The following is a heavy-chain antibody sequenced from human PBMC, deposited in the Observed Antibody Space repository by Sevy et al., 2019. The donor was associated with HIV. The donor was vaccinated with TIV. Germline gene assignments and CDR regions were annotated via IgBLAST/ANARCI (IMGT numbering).Heavy chain of an antibody. J-gene: IGHJ5*02. CDR2: IIPILGIA. Sequence: ASVKVSCKASGGTFSSYAISWVRQAPGQGLEWMGRIIPILGIANYAQRFQGRVTITADKSTSTAYMELSSLGSEDTAVYYCARAGRCSSTSCYGVGSNWFDPWGQGTLVTVSS. CDR1: GGTFSSYA. V-gene: IGHV1-69*04. CDR3: ARAGRCSSTSCYGVGSNWFDP. D-gene: IGHD2-2*01.